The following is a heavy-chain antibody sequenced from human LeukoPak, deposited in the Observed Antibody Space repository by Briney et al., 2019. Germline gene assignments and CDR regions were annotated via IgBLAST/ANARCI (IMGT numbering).Heavy chain of an antibody. J-gene: IGHJ2*01. Sequence: PSETVSLTCAVYGGSFSGYYWSCIRQPPGKGLVWIGEINHSARNNYNPSLKSRVTISVDTSKNQFSLKLSSVTAADTAVYYCARARRIAACLYWYFDLWGRGTLVTVSS. CDR1: GGSFSGYY. V-gene: IGHV4-34*01. CDR2: INHSARN. CDR3: ARARRIAACLYWYFDL. D-gene: IGHD6-6*01.